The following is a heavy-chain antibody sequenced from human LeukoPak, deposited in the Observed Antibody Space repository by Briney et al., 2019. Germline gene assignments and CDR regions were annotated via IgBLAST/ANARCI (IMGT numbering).Heavy chain of an antibody. CDR1: GYSFTSHY. CDR3: ARSLFRFLEWSYRSYYYYYMDV. D-gene: IGHD3-3*01. CDR2: IIPIFGTV. J-gene: IGHJ6*03. V-gene: IGHV1-69*06. Sequence: ASVKVSCKASGYSFTSHYMHWVRQAPGQGLEWMGGIIPIFGTVNYAQKFQGRVTITADKSTSTAYMELSSLRSEDTAVYYCARSLFRFLEWSYRSYYYYYMDVWGKGTTVTVSS.